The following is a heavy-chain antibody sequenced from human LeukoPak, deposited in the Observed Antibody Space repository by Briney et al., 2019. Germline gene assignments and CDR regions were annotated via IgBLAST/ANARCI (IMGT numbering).Heavy chain of an antibody. V-gene: IGHV3-74*01. Sequence: GGSLRLSCAASGFTFSPYWMHWDRQAPGKGLVWVSRIKSDGSTNYADSVKGRFTISRDNAKNTVSLQMNSLRAEDTGVYFCARAPSQIGGYYPEYFRHWGQGTLVTVSS. D-gene: IGHD3-22*01. J-gene: IGHJ1*01. CDR2: IKSDGST. CDR3: ARAPSQIGGYYPEYFRH. CDR1: GFTFSPYW.